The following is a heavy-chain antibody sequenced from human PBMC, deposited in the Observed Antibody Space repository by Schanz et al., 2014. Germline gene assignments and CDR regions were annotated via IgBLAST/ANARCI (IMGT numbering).Heavy chain of an antibody. CDR3: ARDRRECGAECYSVEVFEI. Sequence: QVQLVQSWAEVKGPGASVKVSCKASGYSFTPFPIHWVRQAPGQGLEWMGRIISILGIPNYAQKFQGRVTFTADKSTTTAYMELSGLRSEDTAVYYCARDRRECGAECYSVEVFEIWGQGTLVIVSS. CDR2: IISILGIP. D-gene: IGHD2-21*01. J-gene: IGHJ4*02. V-gene: IGHV1-69*04. CDR1: GYSFTPFP.